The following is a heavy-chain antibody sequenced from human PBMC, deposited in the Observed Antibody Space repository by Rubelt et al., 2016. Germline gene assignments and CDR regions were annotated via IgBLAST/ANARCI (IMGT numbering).Heavy chain of an antibody. J-gene: IGHJ2*01. CDR1: GYSFKRYA. Sequence: QVQLVQSGAEVKEPGASIKVSCKTSGYSFKRYAISWVRQAPGQGLEWMGWINAGNGNTKYSQKLQGSVTITRDTSASTAYMELSSLRSEDTAVYYCARSKDTAMVTDADWYFDLWGRGTLVTVSS. V-gene: IGHV1-18*01. D-gene: IGHD5-18*01. CDR2: INAGNGNT. CDR3: ARSKDTAMVTDADWYFDL.